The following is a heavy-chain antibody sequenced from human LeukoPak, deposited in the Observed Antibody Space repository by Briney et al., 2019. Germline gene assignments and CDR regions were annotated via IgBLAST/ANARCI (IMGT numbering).Heavy chain of an antibody. CDR1: GGTFSSYA. CDR3: ARPIRRYYYGMDV. Sequence: SVKVSCKASGGTFSSYAISWVRQAPGQGLEWMGGIIPIFGTANYAQKFQGRVTMTRNTSISTAYMELSSLRSEDTAVYYCARPIRRYYYGMDVWGQGTTVTVSS. V-gene: IGHV1-69*05. CDR2: IIPIFGTA. J-gene: IGHJ6*02.